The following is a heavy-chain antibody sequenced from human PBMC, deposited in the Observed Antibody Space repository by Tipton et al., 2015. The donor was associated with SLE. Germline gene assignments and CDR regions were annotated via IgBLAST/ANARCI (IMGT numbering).Heavy chain of an antibody. CDR2: IHHSGRT. CDR1: GGSSSSDY. CDR3: ARGSTSWPRAEYFQH. J-gene: IGHJ1*01. Sequence: TLSLTCTVSGGSSSSDYWSWIRQPPGKGLEWIGNIHHSGRTYYNPSLISRPTMSVETSANQFSLNLTSVTASDTAVYYCARGSTSWPRAEYFQHWGPGTLVTVSS. V-gene: IGHV4-59*04. D-gene: IGHD6-13*01.